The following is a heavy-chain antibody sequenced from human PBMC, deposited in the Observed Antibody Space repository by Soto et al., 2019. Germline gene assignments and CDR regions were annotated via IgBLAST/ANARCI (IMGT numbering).Heavy chain of an antibody. CDR2: IYYSGST. CDR1: GGSISSSSYY. V-gene: IGHV4-39*01. J-gene: IGHJ6*03. D-gene: IGHD3-3*01. CDR3: ARGATPYYDFWSGYYYYMDV. Sequence: SETLSLTCTVSGGSISSSSYYWGWIRQPPGKGLEWIGSIYYSGSTYYNPSLKSRVTISVDTSKNQFSLKLSSVTAADTAVYYCARGATPYYDFWSGYYYYMDVWGKGTTVTVSS.